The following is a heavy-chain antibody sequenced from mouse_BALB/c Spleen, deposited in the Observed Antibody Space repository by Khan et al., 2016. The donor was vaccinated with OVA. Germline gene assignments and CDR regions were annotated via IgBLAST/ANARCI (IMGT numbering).Heavy chain of an antibody. Sequence: QIQLVQSGPELKKPGETVRISCKASGYTFTTAGMQWVQKMPGKGLKWIGWINTHSGVPKYAEDFKGRFAFSLDTSASTAYLQITNLKNEDTATYFCARGGAAYYRNDGGAMDYLGQGTSVTVSS. J-gene: IGHJ4*01. CDR3: ARGGAAYYRNDGGAMDY. D-gene: IGHD2-14*01. V-gene: IGHV9-4*02. CDR1: GYTFTTAG. CDR2: INTHSGVP.